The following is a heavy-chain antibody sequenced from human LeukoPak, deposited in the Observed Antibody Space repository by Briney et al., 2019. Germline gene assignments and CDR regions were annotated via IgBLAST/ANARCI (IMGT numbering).Heavy chain of an antibody. CDR1: GFTFSSYA. J-gene: IGHJ4*02. D-gene: IGHD3-10*01. CDR2: ISGSGGST. Sequence: GGSLRLSCAASGFTFSSYAMSWVRQAPGKGLEWVSAISGSGGSTYYADSVKGRFTISRDNSKNTLYLQMNSLSADDTAVYYCAKVAHYYGSGSYYEYYFDYWGQGALVTVSS. V-gene: IGHV3-23*01. CDR3: AKVAHYYGSGSYYEYYFDY.